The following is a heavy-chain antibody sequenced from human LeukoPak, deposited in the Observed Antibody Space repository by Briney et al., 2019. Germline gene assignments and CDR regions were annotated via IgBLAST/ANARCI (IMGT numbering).Heavy chain of an antibody. CDR1: GGSFIGHY. D-gene: IGHD2-2*01. Sequence: PSETLSLTCAVYGGSFIGHYWSWIRQPPGKGLEWVGEISHSGSTNYHPSLKGRVTISVDPSKSQFSLKLSSVTAADTAVYYCARVFPCSSTSCYPFDYWGQGTLVTVSS. CDR2: ISHSGST. V-gene: IGHV4-34*01. CDR3: ARVFPCSSTSCYPFDY. J-gene: IGHJ4*02.